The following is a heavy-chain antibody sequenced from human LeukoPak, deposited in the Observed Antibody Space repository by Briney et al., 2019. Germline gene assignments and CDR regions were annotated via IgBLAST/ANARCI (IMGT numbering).Heavy chain of an antibody. CDR2: ISSSSSYT. V-gene: IGHV3-11*06. Sequence: GGSLRLSCAASGFTFSDYYMSWIRQAPGKGLEWVSYISSSSSYTNCADSVKGRFTISRDNAKNSLYLQMNSLRAEDTAVYYCARDHQGDYYGSGSVDYWGQGTLVTVSS. D-gene: IGHD3-10*01. CDR3: ARDHQGDYYGSGSVDY. J-gene: IGHJ4*02. CDR1: GFTFSDYY.